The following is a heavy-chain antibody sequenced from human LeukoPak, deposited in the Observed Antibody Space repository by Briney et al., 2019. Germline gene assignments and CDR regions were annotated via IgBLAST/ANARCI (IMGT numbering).Heavy chain of an antibody. CDR3: AKDLEWELPSPSQTYYFDY. J-gene: IGHJ4*02. CDR1: GFTFSSYS. CDR2: ISSSSSYI. V-gene: IGHV3-21*01. D-gene: IGHD1-26*01. Sequence: KAGGSLRLSCAASGFTFSSYSMNWVRQAPGKGLEWVSSISSSSSYIYYADSVKGRFTISRDNSKNTLYLQMNSLRAEDTAVYYCAKDLEWELPSPSQTYYFDYWGQGTLVTVSS.